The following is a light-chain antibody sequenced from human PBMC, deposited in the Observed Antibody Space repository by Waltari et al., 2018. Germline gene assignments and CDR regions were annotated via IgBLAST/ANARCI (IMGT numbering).Light chain of an antibody. CDR1: QGISNA. CDR2: AAS. V-gene: IGKV1-17*01. Sequence: DIQMTQSPSYLSASVGDKVTITCRASQGISNALDWYQQKPGKAPKLLIYAASSLQTWVPLRCSGSGSGTNFTLTFSSMQPEYFAVYYCQQRNTYPLTFGQGTKVEIK. CDR3: QQRNTYPLT. J-gene: IGKJ1*01.